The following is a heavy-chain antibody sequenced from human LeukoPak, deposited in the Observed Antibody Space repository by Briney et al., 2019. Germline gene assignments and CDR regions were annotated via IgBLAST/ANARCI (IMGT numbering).Heavy chain of an antibody. CDR1: GGSISSYY. CDR2: IYYSGST. Sequence: SETLSLTCTVSGGSISSYYWSWIRQPPGKGLEWIGNIYYSGSTNYNPSLKSRVTISVDTSKNQFSLKLSSVTAADTAVYYCARDKGSDSSGYPSGAFDYWGQGTLVTVSS. CDR3: ARDKGSDSSGYPSGAFDY. V-gene: IGHV4-59*01. D-gene: IGHD3-22*01. J-gene: IGHJ4*02.